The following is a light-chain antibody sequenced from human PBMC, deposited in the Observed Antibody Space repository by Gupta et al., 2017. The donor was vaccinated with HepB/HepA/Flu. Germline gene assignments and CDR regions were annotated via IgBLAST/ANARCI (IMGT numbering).Light chain of an antibody. V-gene: IGKV1-39*01. J-gene: IGKJ1*01. CDR3: QQGYIGQT. CDR1: QSISSY. CDR2: SVS. Sequence: DLRMTQSPSSLSASVGDRVTITCRASQSISSYLNWYQQKPGKAPKLLLYSVSRLQSGVPSRFSGSGSGTDFTLTISRLQPEDFATYYCQQGYIGQTFGQGTKLEIK.